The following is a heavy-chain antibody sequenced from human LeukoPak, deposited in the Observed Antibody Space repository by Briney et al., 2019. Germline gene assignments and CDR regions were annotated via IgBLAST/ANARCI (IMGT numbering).Heavy chain of an antibody. CDR1: GYSISSGYY. Sequence: SETLSLTCAVSGYSISSGYYWGWIRQPPGKGLEWIGYIYYSGSTNYNPSLKSRVTISVDTSKNQFSLKLSSVTAADTAMYYCARSRRGGNSDYWGQGTLVTVSS. D-gene: IGHD4-23*01. CDR3: ARSRRGGNSDY. V-gene: IGHV4-61*01. J-gene: IGHJ4*02. CDR2: IYYSGST.